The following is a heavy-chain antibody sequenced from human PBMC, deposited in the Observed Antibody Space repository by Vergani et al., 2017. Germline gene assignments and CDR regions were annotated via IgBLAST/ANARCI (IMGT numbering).Heavy chain of an antibody. CDR3: AREYSSTSGRAFDF. V-gene: IGHV3-23*04. J-gene: IGHJ3*01. CDR1: GFTFSSYA. CDR2: ISGSGGNT. D-gene: IGHD2-2*01. Sequence: VQLVEPGGGGVQPGGSLRLSCGASGFTFSSYAMTWVRLAPGKGLQWVSAISGSGGNTFYTDSVKGRFTISRDNSKDTLYLQMNSLRAEDTAVYYCAREYSSTSGRAFDFWGQGTKVTVSS.